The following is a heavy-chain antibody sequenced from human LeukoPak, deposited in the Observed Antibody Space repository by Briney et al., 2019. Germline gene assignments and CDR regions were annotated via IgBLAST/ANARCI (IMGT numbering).Heavy chain of an antibody. CDR2: IIPIFGTA. CDR1: GGTFSSYA. Sequence: SSVKVSCKASGGTFSSYAISWVRQAPGQGLEWMGRIIPIFGTANYAQTFQGRVTITTDESTSTAYMELSSLRSEDTAVYYCARASIRSIAARPQSNYYYMDVWGKGTTVTVSS. CDR3: ARASIRSIAARPQSNYYYMDV. J-gene: IGHJ6*03. V-gene: IGHV1-69*05. D-gene: IGHD6-6*01.